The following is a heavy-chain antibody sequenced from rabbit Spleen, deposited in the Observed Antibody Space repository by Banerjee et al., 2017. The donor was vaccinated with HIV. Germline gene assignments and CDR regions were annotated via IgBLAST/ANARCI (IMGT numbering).Heavy chain of an antibody. Sequence: QQLVESGGGLVKPGASLTLTCKASGFSFSSGYYMCWVRQAPGKGLEWIACIYIGSSGSEIYYATWAKGRFTISITSSTTVTLQMTSLTAADTATYFCGRRNNIGGGAYFNLWGPGTLVTVS. CDR2: IYIGSSGSEI. CDR3: GRRNNIGGGAYFNL. CDR1: GFSFSSGYY. D-gene: IGHD6-1*01. V-gene: IGHV1S40*01. J-gene: IGHJ4*01.